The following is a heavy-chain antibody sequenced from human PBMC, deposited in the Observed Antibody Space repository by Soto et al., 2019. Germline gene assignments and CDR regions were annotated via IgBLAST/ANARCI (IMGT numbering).Heavy chain of an antibody. Sequence: EVQLVESGGGLVQPGGSLRLSCAASGFTFSSYGLNWVRQAPGKGLEWVSYISPGSISIDYADSVKGRFTISRDHAPSSLYLQMNSVTDDDSAVYYCARVEGVTNNFDYWGQGTLVTVSS. CDR2: ISPGSISI. J-gene: IGHJ4*02. V-gene: IGHV3-48*02. D-gene: IGHD3-3*01. CDR3: ARVEGVTNNFDY. CDR1: GFTFSSYG.